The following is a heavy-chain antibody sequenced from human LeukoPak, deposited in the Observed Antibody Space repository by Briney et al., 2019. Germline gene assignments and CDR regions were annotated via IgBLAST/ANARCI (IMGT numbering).Heavy chain of an antibody. CDR3: AKEGTSMAFDGDYFDY. Sequence: GGSLRLSCAASGFTFSSYWMTWVRQAPGKGLAWVANIKHDGSEKYYLDSVKGRFTISRDNAKNSLYLQMNSLRAEDTAVYYCAKEGTSMAFDGDYFDYWGQGTLVTVSS. D-gene: IGHD1-1*01. V-gene: IGHV3-7*04. J-gene: IGHJ4*01. CDR2: IKHDGSEK. CDR1: GFTFSSYW.